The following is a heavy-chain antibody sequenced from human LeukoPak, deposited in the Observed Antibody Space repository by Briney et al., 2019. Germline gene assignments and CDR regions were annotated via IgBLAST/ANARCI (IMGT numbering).Heavy chain of an antibody. CDR2: ISGSGGST. V-gene: IGHV3-23*01. D-gene: IGHD3-22*01. Sequence: GGSLRLSCAASGFTFSRYTMSWVRQAPGKGLEWVSAISGSGGSTSYADSVKGRFTISRDNSKNTLYLQMNSLRAEDTAVYYCAKGGRNYYDSSGYYYGGDYFDSWGQGTLVTVSS. J-gene: IGHJ4*02. CDR1: GFTFSRYT. CDR3: AKGGRNYYDSSGYYYGGDYFDS.